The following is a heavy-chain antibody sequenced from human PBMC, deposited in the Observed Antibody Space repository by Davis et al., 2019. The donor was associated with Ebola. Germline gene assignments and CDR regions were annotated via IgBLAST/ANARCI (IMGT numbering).Heavy chain of an antibody. D-gene: IGHD2-2*01. Sequence: PSETLSLTCTVSGGSVNSATYFWTWIRQPPGKGLEWIGYMYSSGTSNYNPSLKSRVAISLHTSKNQFSLHLSSVTATDTAVYYCARGSRGVPASLYFMDVWGKGATVTVSS. CDR1: GGSVNSATYF. CDR2: MYSSGTS. J-gene: IGHJ6*03. CDR3: ARGSRGVPASLYFMDV. V-gene: IGHV4-61*01.